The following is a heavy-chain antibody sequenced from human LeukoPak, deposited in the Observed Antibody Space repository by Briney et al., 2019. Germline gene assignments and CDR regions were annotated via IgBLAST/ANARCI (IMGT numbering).Heavy chain of an antibody. V-gene: IGHV4-4*07. CDR2: IYSSGNT. J-gene: IGHJ5*02. Sequence: SETLSLTCTVSGGSISSHYWSWIRQPAGKGLEWIGRIYSSGNTDYNPSLKSRVSMSLDTSKNQFSLKLTSVSAADTAMYYCARDLFYFSGSPPPTKGFDPWGQGTLVTVSS. D-gene: IGHD3-10*01. CDR1: GGSISSHY. CDR3: ARDLFYFSGSPPPTKGFDP.